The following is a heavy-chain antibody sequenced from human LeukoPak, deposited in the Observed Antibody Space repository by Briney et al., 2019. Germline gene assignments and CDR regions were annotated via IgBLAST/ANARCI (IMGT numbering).Heavy chain of an antibody. V-gene: IGHV1-46*01. J-gene: IGHJ4*02. CDR3: ALIAPPHN. Sequence: AASVKVSCKASGITFTSYYIHWVRQAPGRGLEWMGKINPSGTITTYAPKYQGRVTVTKDTSTYTVYMELSSLRSDDTAVYYCALIAPPHNWGQGTLVTVSS. CDR1: GITFTSYY. CDR2: INPSGTIT. D-gene: IGHD6-13*01.